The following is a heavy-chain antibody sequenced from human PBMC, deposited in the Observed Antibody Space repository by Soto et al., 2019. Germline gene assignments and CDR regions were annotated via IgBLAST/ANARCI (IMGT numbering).Heavy chain of an antibody. CDR2: TNEGSGNT. Sequence: ASVKVSCKATGYSFKNYAVHWVRQAPGQRLEWMGFTNEGSGNTRFSQKFQGRISITRDTSASTIYLDLSSLTSEDTAIYYCARDDRSVSGVVTLDHWGPGTLVTVSS. CDR3: ARDDRSVSGVVTLDH. V-gene: IGHV1-3*01. D-gene: IGHD3-3*01. J-gene: IGHJ4*02. CDR1: GYSFKNYA.